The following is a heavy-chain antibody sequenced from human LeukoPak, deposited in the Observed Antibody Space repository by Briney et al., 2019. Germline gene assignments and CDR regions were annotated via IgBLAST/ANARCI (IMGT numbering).Heavy chain of an antibody. CDR2: ISPGGPT. CDR1: GFPFSSHG. Sequence: WGSLRLSCAGSGFPFSSHGLNWVRQAPGPGQEWVSGISPGGPTYYADSVKGRFTISRDDSKNTLYLQMKTLGADATAVYYCAKDGAWLRFDDWGQGILVSVSS. V-gene: IGHV3-23*01. J-gene: IGHJ4*02. CDR3: AKDGAWLRFDD. D-gene: IGHD5-12*01.